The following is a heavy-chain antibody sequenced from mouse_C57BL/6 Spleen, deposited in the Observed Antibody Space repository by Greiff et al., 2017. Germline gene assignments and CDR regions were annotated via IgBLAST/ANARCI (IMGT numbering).Heavy chain of an antibody. CDR2: IDPANGNT. CDR3: ARFDDGYLYAMDY. J-gene: IGHJ4*01. Sequence: EVQLQQSVAELVRPGASVKLSCTASGFNIKNTSMHWVKQTPEQGLAWIGRIDPANGNTKYAPKFQGKATITADTSSNTAYLQLSSLTSEDTAIYYCARFDDGYLYAMDYWGQGTSVTVSS. CDR1: GFNIKNTS. D-gene: IGHD2-3*01. V-gene: IGHV14-3*01.